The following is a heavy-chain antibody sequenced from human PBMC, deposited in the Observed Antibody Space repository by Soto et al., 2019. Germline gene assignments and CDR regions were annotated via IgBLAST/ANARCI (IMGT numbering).Heavy chain of an antibody. CDR2: ISAYNGNT. V-gene: IGHV1-18*01. J-gene: IGHJ5*02. CDR1: GYTFTSYG. CDR3: ARRLDPPGPWFDP. D-gene: IGHD1-1*01. Sequence: QVQLVQSGAEVKKPGASVKVSCKASGYTFTSYGISWVRQAPGQGLEWMGWISAYNGNTNYAQKLQVRVTMTTATSTSTAYMELRSLRSDATAVYYCARRLDPPGPWFDPWGQGTLVTVSS.